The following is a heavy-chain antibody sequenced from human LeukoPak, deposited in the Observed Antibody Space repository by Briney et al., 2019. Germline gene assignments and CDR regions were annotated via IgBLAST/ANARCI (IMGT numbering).Heavy chain of an antibody. CDR3: GRDWRY. Sequence: PGGSLRLSCAASGFTFSDYAMNWVRQAPGGGLEWVSSITGTSGYIYYGDSVKGRFTISRDNAKSSLYLQMNSLRAEDTAVYYCGRDWRYWGQGTLVTVSS. J-gene: IGHJ4*02. CDR1: GFTFSDYA. D-gene: IGHD3-3*01. CDR2: ITGTSGYI. V-gene: IGHV3-21*01.